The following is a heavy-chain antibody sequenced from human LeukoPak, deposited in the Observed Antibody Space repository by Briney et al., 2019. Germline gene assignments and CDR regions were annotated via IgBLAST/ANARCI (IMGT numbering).Heavy chain of an antibody. J-gene: IGHJ4*02. CDR3: ARVTDAQGDY. D-gene: IGHD2-8*01. V-gene: IGHV1-18*01. CDR1: GYTFISSD. CDR2: ISAYNGNT. Sequence: GASVKVSCKASGYTFISSDISWVRQAPGQGLEWMGWISAYNGNTNYAQKLQGRVTMTTDTSTSTAYMELRSLRSDDTAVYYCARVTDAQGDYWGQGTLVTVSS.